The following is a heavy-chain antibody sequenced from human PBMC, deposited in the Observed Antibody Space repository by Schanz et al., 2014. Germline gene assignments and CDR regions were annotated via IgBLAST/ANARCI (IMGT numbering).Heavy chain of an antibody. CDR1: GFTFSTHA. D-gene: IGHD3-10*01. J-gene: IGHJ3*02. CDR3: AKGRFGELSAFDI. Sequence: EVHLLDSGGGLVQPGGSLRLSCAASGFTFSTHAMSWVRQAPGKGLEWVANINQDGSEKYYVDSVKGRFTISRDNSKNTLYLQMNSLRAEDTAVYYCAKGRFGELSAFDIWGQGTMVTVSS. CDR2: INQDGSEK. V-gene: IGHV3-7*03.